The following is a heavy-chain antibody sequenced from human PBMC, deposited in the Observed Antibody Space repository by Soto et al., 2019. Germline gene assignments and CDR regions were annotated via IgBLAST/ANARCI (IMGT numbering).Heavy chain of an antibody. CDR2: MNPNSGNT. Sequence: ASVKVSCKASGYPFTSYDINWVRQATGQGLEWVGWMNPNSGNTGYAQKFQGRVTMTRNTSMSTAYMELGSLRSEDTAVFYCARDAVIVPAAMESFDYWGQGTQVTVS. CDR3: ARDAVIVPAAMESFDY. CDR1: GYPFTSYD. V-gene: IGHV1-8*01. D-gene: IGHD2-2*01. J-gene: IGHJ4*02.